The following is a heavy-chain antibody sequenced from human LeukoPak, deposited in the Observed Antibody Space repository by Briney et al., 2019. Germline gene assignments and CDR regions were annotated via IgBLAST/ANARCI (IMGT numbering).Heavy chain of an antibody. CDR2: ISFDGSNK. D-gene: IGHD2/OR15-2a*01. CDR1: GFTFSSYA. J-gene: IGHJ4*02. V-gene: IGHV3-30-3*01. CDR3: ARPTFDSFDS. Sequence: GGSLRLSCAASGFTFSSYAMHWVRQAPGKGLEWVAVISFDGSNKYYADSVKGRFTISRDNSENTLYLQVNSLRAADTAVYYCARPTFDSFDSWGQGTLVTVSS.